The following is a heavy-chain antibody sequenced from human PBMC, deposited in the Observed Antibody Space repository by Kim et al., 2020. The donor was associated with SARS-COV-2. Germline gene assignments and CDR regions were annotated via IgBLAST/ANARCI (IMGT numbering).Heavy chain of an antibody. Sequence: SNYYNPSLNSRVTISVDRSKNQFSLKRSSVTAEDTAVYYCARERVYGMDDWGQGTTVTVSS. CDR3: ARERVYGMDD. CDR2: SN. V-gene: IGHV4-31*02. J-gene: IGHJ6*02.